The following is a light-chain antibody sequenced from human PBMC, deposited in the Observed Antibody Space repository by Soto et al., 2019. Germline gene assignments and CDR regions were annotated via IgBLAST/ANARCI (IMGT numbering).Light chain of an antibody. Sequence: DNQLTQSPSFLSASVGDRVTITCRASQGISSYLAWYQQKPGKAPKLLIYAASTLQSGVPSRFSGSGSGTEFTLTISSLQPEDFATYYCQQLISYPFFGQGTKLEIK. CDR2: AAS. CDR1: QGISSY. CDR3: QQLISYPF. J-gene: IGKJ2*01. V-gene: IGKV1-9*01.